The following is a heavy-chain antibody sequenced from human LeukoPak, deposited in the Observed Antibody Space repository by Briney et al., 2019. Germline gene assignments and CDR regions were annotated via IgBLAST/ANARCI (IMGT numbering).Heavy chain of an antibody. CDR3: ARETSTVTTPPYFDY. Sequence: SVKVSCNASRGTFSSHAISWVRQAPGQGLEWMGGIIPIFGTASYAQKFQGRLTITTDESTSTAYMELSSLRSEDTAVYYCARETSTVTTPPYFDYWGQGTLVTVSS. J-gene: IGHJ4*02. D-gene: IGHD4-11*01. CDR1: RGTFSSHA. V-gene: IGHV1-69*05. CDR2: IIPIFGTA.